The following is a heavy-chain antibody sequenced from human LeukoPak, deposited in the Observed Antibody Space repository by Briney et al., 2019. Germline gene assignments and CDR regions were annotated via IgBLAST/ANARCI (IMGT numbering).Heavy chain of an antibody. Sequence: GGSLRLSCAASGFTFSSYAMHWVRQAPGKGLEWVEVISYDGSNKYYADSVRGRFTISRDNSKNTLYLQMNSLRAEDTAVYYCARELELSMDVWGQGTTVTVSS. V-gene: IGHV3-30*04. J-gene: IGHJ6*02. D-gene: IGHD3-3*02. CDR1: GFTFSSYA. CDR2: ISYDGSNK. CDR3: ARELELSMDV.